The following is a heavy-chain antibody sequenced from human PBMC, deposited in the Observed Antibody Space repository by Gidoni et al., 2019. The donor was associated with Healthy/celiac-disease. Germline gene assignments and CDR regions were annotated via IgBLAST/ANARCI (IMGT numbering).Heavy chain of an antibody. CDR1: GFTFSDYY. D-gene: IGHD3-3*01. J-gene: IGHJ4*02. V-gene: IGHV3-11*01. CDR2: ISSSGSTI. CDR3: ARDLWSRSYYDFWSGYGY. Sequence: QVQLVESGGGLVTPGGSLRLSCAASGFTFSDYYMSWIRQAPGKGLEWVSYISSSGSTIYYADSVKGRFTISRDNAKNSLYLQMNSLRAEDTAVYYCARDLWSRSYYDFWSGYGYWGQGTLVTVSS.